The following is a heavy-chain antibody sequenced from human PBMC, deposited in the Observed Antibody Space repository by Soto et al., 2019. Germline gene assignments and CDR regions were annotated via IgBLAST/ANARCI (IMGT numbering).Heavy chain of an antibody. CDR2: IKTNIDGGRI. J-gene: IGHJ6*02. Sequence: EVHLVESGGGLVKPGGSLRLSCEGSGFTFSNGWMTWVRQAPGKGLEWVGRIKTNIDGGRIDYAAPVKGRFTISRDDSKNTLYLQMNSLKTEDTGVYYCTTNSVTDFYYYCMEVWGLATTVTVSS. CDR1: GFTFSNGW. CDR3: TTNSVTDFYYYCMEV. V-gene: IGHV3-15*01.